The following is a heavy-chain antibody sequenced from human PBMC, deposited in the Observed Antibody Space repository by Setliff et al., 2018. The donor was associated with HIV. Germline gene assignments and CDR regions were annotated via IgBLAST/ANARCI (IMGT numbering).Heavy chain of an antibody. CDR2: IFTSGST. J-gene: IGHJ4*02. CDR3: ARQAIYCCDCESSGGMGPADY. D-gene: IGHD2-21*02. V-gene: IGHV4-4*09. CDR1: GGSISSYY. Sequence: SETLSLTCTVSGGSISSYYWSWIRQPPGKGLEWIGYIFTSGSTNYNPSLKSRVTISMDTSKNQFSLKLSSVTAADTALYYGARQAIYCCDCESSGGMGPADYWGQGTLVTVSS.